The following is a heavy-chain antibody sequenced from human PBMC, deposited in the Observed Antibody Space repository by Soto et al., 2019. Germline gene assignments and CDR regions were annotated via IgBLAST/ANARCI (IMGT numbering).Heavy chain of an antibody. J-gene: IGHJ6*02. Sequence: QVQLQESGPGLVKPSQTLSLTCTVSGGSISSGGYYWTWIRQHPGKGLEWIGYNYYSGITYHNPSLKSRVTISPDTSKKQLSLKLSSGTAADTAVYYCARGSSIAGLYYGMDVWGQGTTVTVAS. CDR1: GGSISSGGYY. D-gene: IGHD6-6*01. CDR2: NYYSGIT. CDR3: ARGSSIAGLYYGMDV. V-gene: IGHV4-31*03.